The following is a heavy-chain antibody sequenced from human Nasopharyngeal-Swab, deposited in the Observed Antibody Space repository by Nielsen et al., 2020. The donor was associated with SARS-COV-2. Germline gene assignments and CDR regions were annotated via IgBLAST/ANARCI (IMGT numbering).Heavy chain of an antibody. J-gene: IGHJ4*02. CDR3: ARENDYADEYYFDY. CDR2: IWYDGSNK. Sequence: GESLKISCAASGFTFSSYGMHWVCQAPGKGLEWVAVIWYDGSNKYYADSVKGRFTISRDNSKNMLYLQMNSLRAEDTAVYYCARENDYADEYYFDYWGQGTLVTVSS. V-gene: IGHV3-33*01. D-gene: IGHD4-17*01. CDR1: GFTFSSYG.